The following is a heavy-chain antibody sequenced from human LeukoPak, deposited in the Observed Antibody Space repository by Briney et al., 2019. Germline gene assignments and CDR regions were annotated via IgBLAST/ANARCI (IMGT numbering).Heavy chain of an antibody. CDR1: GLIFSHYG. CDR2: ISYDGSNK. CDR3: AKDGYDFWSGFYYYYGMDV. D-gene: IGHD3-3*01. Sequence: GGSLRLSCAASGLIFSHYGMHWVRQAPGKGLEWVAVISYDGSNKYYADSVKGRFTISRDNSKNTLYLQMNSLRAEDTAVYYCAKDGYDFWSGFYYYYGMDVWGQGTTVTVSS. V-gene: IGHV3-30*18. J-gene: IGHJ6*02.